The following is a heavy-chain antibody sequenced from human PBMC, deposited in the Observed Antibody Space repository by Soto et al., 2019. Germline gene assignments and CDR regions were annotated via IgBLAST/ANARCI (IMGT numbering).Heavy chain of an antibody. CDR3: ARDHAYCIRTSCHSHYYYYGMDV. J-gene: IGHJ6*02. V-gene: IGHV1-18*01. Sequence: ASVKVSCKASGYTFTNFGISWVRQAPGQGLEWMGWISAYNGNTNYAQNFQGRVTMTTDTSTSTAYMELRSLRSDDTAVYYCARDHAYCIRTSCHSHYYYYGMDVWGHGTTVTVSS. CDR2: ISAYNGNT. D-gene: IGHD2-2*01. CDR1: GYTFTNFG.